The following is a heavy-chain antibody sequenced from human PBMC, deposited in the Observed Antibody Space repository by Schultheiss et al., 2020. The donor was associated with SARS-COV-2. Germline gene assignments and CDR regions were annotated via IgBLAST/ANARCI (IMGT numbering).Heavy chain of an antibody. Sequence: GESLKISCAASGFTFSSYEMNWVRQAPGKGLEWVSAISGSGGSTYYADSVKGRFTISRDNSKNTLYLQMNSLRVEDTAVYYCARSRGPPRILWGGRSANDCWGQGTLVTVSS. V-gene: IGHV3-23*01. CDR3: ARSRGPPRILWGGRSANDC. CDR2: ISGSGGST. J-gene: IGHJ4*02. D-gene: IGHD2-15*01. CDR1: GFTFSSYE.